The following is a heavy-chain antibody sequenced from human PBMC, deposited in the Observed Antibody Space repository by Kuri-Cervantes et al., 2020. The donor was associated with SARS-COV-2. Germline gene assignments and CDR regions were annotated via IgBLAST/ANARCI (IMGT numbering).Heavy chain of an antibody. Sequence: ESLKISCTVSGGSISSSSYYWSWIRQPPGKGLEWIGEINHSGSTNYNPSLKSRVTISVDTSKNQFSLKLSSVTAADTAVYYCARHRWFDPWGQGTLVTVSS. CDR1: GGSISSSSYY. CDR2: INHSGST. CDR3: ARHRWFDP. J-gene: IGHJ5*02. V-gene: IGHV4-39*01.